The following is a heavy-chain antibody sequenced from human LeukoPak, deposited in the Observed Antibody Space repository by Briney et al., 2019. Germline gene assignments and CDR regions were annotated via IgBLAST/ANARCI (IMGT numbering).Heavy chain of an antibody. Sequence: PGGSLRLSCAASGFTFSSYAMSWVRQAPGKGLEWVSAISGSGGSTYYADSVKGRFTISRDNSKNTLYLQMSSLRDEDTAVYYCAKRVAAAGPYFDYWGQGTLVTVSS. CDR1: GFTFSSYA. CDR2: ISGSGGST. CDR3: AKRVAAAGPYFDY. V-gene: IGHV3-23*01. J-gene: IGHJ4*02. D-gene: IGHD6-13*01.